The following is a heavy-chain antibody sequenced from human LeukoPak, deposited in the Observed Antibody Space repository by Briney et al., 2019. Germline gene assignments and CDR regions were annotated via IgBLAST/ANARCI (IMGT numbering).Heavy chain of an antibody. Sequence: PSETLSLTCTVPGGSISSSSYYWGWIRQPPGKGLEWIGSIYYSGSTYYNPSLKSRVTISVDTSKNQFSLKLSSVTAADTAVYYCARDTGVRYYGSGSYYNRYFDYWGQGTLVTVSS. D-gene: IGHD3-10*01. CDR2: IYYSGST. J-gene: IGHJ4*02. CDR1: GGSISSSSYY. CDR3: ARDTGVRYYGSGSYYNRYFDY. V-gene: IGHV4-39*07.